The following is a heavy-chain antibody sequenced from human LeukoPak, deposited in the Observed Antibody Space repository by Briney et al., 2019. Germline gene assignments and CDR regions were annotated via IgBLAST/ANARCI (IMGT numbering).Heavy chain of an antibody. J-gene: IGHJ4*02. V-gene: IGHV3-30*18. D-gene: IGHD2-15*01. CDR3: AKDRTGWYYFDY. CDR1: GFTFSSFG. CDR2: ISYDGGNK. Sequence: PGRSLRLSCAASGFTFSSFGMPWVRQAPGKGLEWVAVISYDGGNKYYADSVKGRLTISRDNSKNTLYLQMNSLRAEDTAVYYCAKDRTGWYYFDYWGQGTLVTVSS.